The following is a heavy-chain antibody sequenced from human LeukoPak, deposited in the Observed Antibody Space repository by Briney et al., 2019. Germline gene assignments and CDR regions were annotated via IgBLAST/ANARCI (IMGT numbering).Heavy chain of an antibody. CDR3: ARHLVVATYDY. Sequence: PGGSLRLSCAASGFTFSDYYMSSIRQAPGKGLECVSYISSGGSTIYYADSVKGRFTISRDNAKNSLYLQMNSLRAEDTAVYYCARHLVVATYDYWGQGTLVTVSS. D-gene: IGHD2-21*01. CDR1: GFTFSDYY. CDR2: ISSGGSTI. J-gene: IGHJ4*02. V-gene: IGHV3-11*01.